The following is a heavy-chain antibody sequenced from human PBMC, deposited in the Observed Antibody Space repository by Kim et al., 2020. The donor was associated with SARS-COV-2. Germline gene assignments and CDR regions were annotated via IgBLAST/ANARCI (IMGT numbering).Heavy chain of an antibody. Sequence: ASVKVSCKASGYTFTSYDINWVRQATGQGLEWMGWMNPNSGNTGYAQKFQGRVTMTRNTSISTAYMELSSLRSVDTAVYYCARGDSTVGANFRGWTPAGFDPWGQGALVTVSS. D-gene: IGHD1-26*01. CDR1: GYTFTSYD. CDR2: MNPNSGNT. CDR3: ARGDSTVGANFRGWTPAGFDP. V-gene: IGHV1-8*01. J-gene: IGHJ5*02.